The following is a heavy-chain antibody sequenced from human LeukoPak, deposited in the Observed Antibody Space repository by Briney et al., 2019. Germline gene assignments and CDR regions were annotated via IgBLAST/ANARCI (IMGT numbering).Heavy chain of an antibody. Sequence: GASVKVSCKASGYTFTSYDINWVRQATGQGLEWMGWMNPNSGNTGYAQKFQGRITMTRDTSTNTAYMELSSLRSEDTAVYYCARSGDYAGFGLDPWGQGTLVTVSS. CDR3: ARSGDYAGFGLDP. J-gene: IGHJ5*02. CDR1: GYTFTSYD. D-gene: IGHD4-17*01. CDR2: MNPNSGNT. V-gene: IGHV1-8*01.